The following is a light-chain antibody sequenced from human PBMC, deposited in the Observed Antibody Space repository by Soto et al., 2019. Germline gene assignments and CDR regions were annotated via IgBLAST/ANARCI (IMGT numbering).Light chain of an antibody. V-gene: IGKV1-39*01. CDR2: AAS. Sequence: DIQMTQSPSSLSASVGDRVTITCRASQSISSYLNWYQQKPGKAPKLLIYAASSLQSGVPSRFSGSGSGTDCTLTISSLQLDDFATLYSQQSYDTPVTFGQGTNLEIK. J-gene: IGKJ2*01. CDR3: QQSYDTPVT. CDR1: QSISSY.